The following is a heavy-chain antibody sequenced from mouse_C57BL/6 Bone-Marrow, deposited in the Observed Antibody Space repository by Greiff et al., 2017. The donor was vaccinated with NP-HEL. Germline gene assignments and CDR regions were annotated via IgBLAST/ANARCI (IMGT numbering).Heavy chain of an antibody. D-gene: IGHD2-3*01. J-gene: IGHJ2*01. CDR2: IDPKSGGT. CDR1: GYTFTSYW. Sequence: QVQLQQPGAELVKPGASAKLSCKASGYTFTSYWMHWVKQRPGRGLEWIGRIDPKSGGTKYNEKFKSKATLTVDKPSSTAYMQLSSLTSEDSAVYYCARPLYDGYFDYWGQGTTLTVSS. V-gene: IGHV1-72*01. CDR3: ARPLYDGYFDY.